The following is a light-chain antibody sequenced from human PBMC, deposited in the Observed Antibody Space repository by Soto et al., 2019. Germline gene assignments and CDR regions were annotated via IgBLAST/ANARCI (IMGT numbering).Light chain of an antibody. CDR1: QSISSY. Sequence: GDGITIACRASQSISSYLSWYQQKPGKAPKLLIYAASSLQSGVPSRFSGSGSGTDFTLTISSLQPEDFATYYCQQSYSTLLTFGGGTKVDIK. J-gene: IGKJ4*01. CDR2: AAS. V-gene: IGKV1-39*01. CDR3: QQSYSTLLT.